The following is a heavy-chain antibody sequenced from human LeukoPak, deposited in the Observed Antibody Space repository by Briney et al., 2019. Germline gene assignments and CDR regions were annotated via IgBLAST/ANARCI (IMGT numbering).Heavy chain of an antibody. V-gene: IGHV3-7*02. J-gene: IGHJ4*02. Sequence: GGSLRLSCAASGFTFSSYWMSWVRQAPGKGLEWVANIKQDGSDKNYVDSVKGRFTISKDNAKNSLSLEMNGLRAEDTAVYYCATYKNQLRTVYFDYWGQGTLVTVSS. CDR2: IKQDGSDK. CDR1: GFTFSSYW. D-gene: IGHD1-1*01. CDR3: ATYKNQLRTVYFDY.